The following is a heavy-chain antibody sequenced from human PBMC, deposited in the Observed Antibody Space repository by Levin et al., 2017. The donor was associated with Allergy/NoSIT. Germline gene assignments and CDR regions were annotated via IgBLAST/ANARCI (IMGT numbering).Heavy chain of an antibody. J-gene: IGHJ4*02. V-gene: IGHV4-59*10. CDR2: IYSNGNI. D-gene: IGHD4-17*01. CDR3: ARYRDYGDYLDY. Sequence: SETLSLTCTVSGGSMRKYYWTWIRQPAGKGLEWMGRIYSNGNIDHNPSLKNRVTMSIDTSKNQFSLTLYSVTAADTAVYYCARYRDYGDYLDYWGQGTLVTVSS. CDR1: GGSMRKYY.